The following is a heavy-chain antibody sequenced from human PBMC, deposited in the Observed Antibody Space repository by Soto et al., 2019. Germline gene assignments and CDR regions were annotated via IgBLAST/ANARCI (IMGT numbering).Heavy chain of an antibody. CDR2: INHSGST. D-gene: IGHD2-8*02. Sequence: SETLSLTCAVSGGSISSTNWWSWVRQPPGTGLEWIGEINHSGSTNYNPSLKSRVTISVDTSKNQFSLKLTSVTAADTAVYYCARDKITGLFDYWGQGTLVTVSS. CDR3: ARDKITGLFDY. V-gene: IGHV4-4*02. CDR1: GGSISSTNW. J-gene: IGHJ4*02.